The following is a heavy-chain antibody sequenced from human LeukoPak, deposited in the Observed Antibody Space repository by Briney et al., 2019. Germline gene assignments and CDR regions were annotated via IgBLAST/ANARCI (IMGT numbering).Heavy chain of an antibody. J-gene: IGHJ6*02. Sequence: PGGSLRLSCAASGFTFSGSAMHWDRQASGKGLEWVGRIRSKANSYATAYAASVKGRFTISRDDSKNTAYLQMNSLKTEDTAVYYCTRQVDSGSYDYYGMDVWGQGTTVTVSS. V-gene: IGHV3-73*01. CDR1: GFTFSGSA. D-gene: IGHD1-26*01. CDR2: IRSKANSYAT. CDR3: TRQVDSGSYDYYGMDV.